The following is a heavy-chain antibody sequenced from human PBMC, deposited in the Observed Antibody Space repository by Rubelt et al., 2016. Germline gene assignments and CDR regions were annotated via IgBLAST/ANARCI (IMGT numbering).Heavy chain of an antibody. CDR3: ARDLGGLEEDHDYGGNPFDY. Sequence: QVQLQESGPGLVKPSETLSLTCTVSGGSISSYYWSWIRQPPGKGMEWIGEIYHSGSTNYNPSLKCRVPISGDKCKNQLSRTLSSVTAADTAVYYCARDLGGLEEDHDYGGNPFDYWGQGTLVTVSS. CDR1: GGSISSYY. CDR2: IYHSGST. D-gene: IGHD4-23*01. V-gene: IGHV4-59*12. J-gene: IGHJ4*02.